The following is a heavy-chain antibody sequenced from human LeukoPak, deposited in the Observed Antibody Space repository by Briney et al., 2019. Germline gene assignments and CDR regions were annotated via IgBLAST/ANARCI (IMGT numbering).Heavy chain of an antibody. D-gene: IGHD3-10*01. Sequence: SETLSLTCTVSGGSISSSSYYWGWIRQPPGKGLEWIGSIYYSGSTYYNPSLKSRVTISVDTSKNQFSLKLSSVTAADTAVYYCARSGYYYGSGSYYNLDYWGQGTLVTVSS. CDR3: ARSGYYYGSGSYYNLDY. CDR2: IYYSGST. J-gene: IGHJ4*02. CDR1: GGSISSSSYY. V-gene: IGHV4-39*01.